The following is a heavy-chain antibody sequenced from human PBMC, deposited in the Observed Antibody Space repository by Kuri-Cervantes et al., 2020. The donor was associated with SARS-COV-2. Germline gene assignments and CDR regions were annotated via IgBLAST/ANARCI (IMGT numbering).Heavy chain of an antibody. D-gene: IGHD2-8*01. J-gene: IGHJ6*02. V-gene: IGHV3-74*01. CDR3: ARDEVYCTNGICIDYYYYYGMDV. Sequence: GESLKISCAASGFTFSGHWIHWVRQAPGKGLVWVSRINPDGSYTNNADSVKGRFTISRDNSKNTLYLQMNSLRAEDTAVYYCARDEVYCTNGICIDYYYYYGMDVWGQGTTVTVSS. CDR2: INPDGSYT. CDR1: GFTFSGHW.